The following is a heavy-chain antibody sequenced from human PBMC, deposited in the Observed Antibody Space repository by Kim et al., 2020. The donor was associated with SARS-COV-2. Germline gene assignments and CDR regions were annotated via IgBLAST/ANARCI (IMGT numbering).Heavy chain of an antibody. CDR2: IYYSGST. J-gene: IGHJ6*02. CDR3: ARGGADYYYYGMDV. V-gene: IGHV4-59*13. Sequence: SETLSRTCTVSGGSISSYYWSWIRQPPGKGLEWIGYIYYSGSTNYNPSLKSRVTISVDTSKNQFSLKLSSVTAADTAVYYCARGGADYYYYGMDVWGQGT. CDR1: GGSISSYY.